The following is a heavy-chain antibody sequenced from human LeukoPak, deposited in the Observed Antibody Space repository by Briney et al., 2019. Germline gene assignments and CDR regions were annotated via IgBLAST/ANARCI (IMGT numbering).Heavy chain of an antibody. Sequence: SETLSLTCTVSGGSISSYYWSWIRQPPGKGLEWIGYISYSGTTNYNPSLKSRVTISVDTSKNQFSLKLSSVTAADTAVYYCARGRIVPTNFDYWGQGTLVTVSS. J-gene: IGHJ4*02. CDR3: ARGRIVPTNFDY. CDR1: GGSISSYY. V-gene: IGHV4-59*01. CDR2: ISYSGTT. D-gene: IGHD5-12*01.